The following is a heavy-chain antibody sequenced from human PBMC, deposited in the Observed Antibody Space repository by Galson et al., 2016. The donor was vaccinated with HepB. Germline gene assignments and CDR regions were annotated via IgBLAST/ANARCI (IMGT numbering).Heavy chain of an antibody. Sequence: TLSLTCDVSGGSISSAGYYWNWIRQHPGKGLGWIAYIYYSELTHYNPSHKSRVTISADTSKNQFSLKLSSVTAADTAVYYCARGGDYGPTDVWGQGTTVTVS. J-gene: IGHJ6*02. CDR3: ARGGDYGPTDV. D-gene: IGHD4/OR15-4a*01. V-gene: IGHV4-31*11. CDR1: GGSISSAGYY. CDR2: IYYSELT.